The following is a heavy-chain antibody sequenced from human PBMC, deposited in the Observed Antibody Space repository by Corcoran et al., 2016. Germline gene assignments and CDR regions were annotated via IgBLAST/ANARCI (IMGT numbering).Heavy chain of an antibody. CDR1: GFTFSRFW. D-gene: IGHD5-18*01. Sequence: EMQLVESGGGLVQPGGSLRLSCAASGFTFSRFWMSWVRQAPGKGLEWVANIKQDGSEKYYVDSVKGRFTISRDNAKNSLYLQMNSLRAEDTAVYYCGGDLASDTLGYWGQGTLVTVSS. J-gene: IGHJ4*03. CDR2: IKQDGSEK. CDR3: GGDLASDTLGY. V-gene: IGHV3-7*01.